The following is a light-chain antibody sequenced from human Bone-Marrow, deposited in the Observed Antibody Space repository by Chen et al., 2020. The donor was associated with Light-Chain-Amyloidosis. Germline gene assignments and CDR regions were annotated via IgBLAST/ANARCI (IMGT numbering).Light chain of an antibody. V-gene: IGKV3-15*01. J-gene: IGKJ4*01. Sequence: EIVMTQSPATLSVSPGESATLSCRASQSVSSKLACYQQKPGQAPRLLIYDASTRATGIPARFSGSESVTEFPLTITSVQSEDFVVYYCQQYNTWPLTFGGGTKVAIK. CDR1: QSVSSK. CDR3: QQYNTWPLT. CDR2: DAS.